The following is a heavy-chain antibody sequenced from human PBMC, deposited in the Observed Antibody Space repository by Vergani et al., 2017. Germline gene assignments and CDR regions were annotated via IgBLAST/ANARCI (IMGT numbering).Heavy chain of an antibody. CDR1: GGSISSYY. Sequence: QVQLQESGPGLVKPSETLSPTCTVSGGSISSYYWSWIRQPPGKGLEWIGYIYYSGSTNYNPSLKSRVTISVDTSKNQFSLKLSSVTAADTAVYYCAREVGYSYGEGWFDPWGQGTLVTVSS. D-gene: IGHD5-18*01. CDR2: IYYSGST. CDR3: AREVGYSYGEGWFDP. V-gene: IGHV4-59*01. J-gene: IGHJ5*02.